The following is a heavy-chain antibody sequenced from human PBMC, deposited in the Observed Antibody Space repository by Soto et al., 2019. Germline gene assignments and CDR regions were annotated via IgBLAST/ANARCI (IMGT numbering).Heavy chain of an antibody. D-gene: IGHD3-22*01. Sequence: ASVKVSCKASGYTFTSYAMHWVRQAPGQRLEWMGWINAGNGNTKYSQKFQGRVTITGDTSASTAYMELSSLRSEDTAVYYCARDPPNYYDSSGPDNFDYWGQGTLVTVSS. J-gene: IGHJ4*02. V-gene: IGHV1-3*01. CDR1: GYTFTSYA. CDR2: INAGNGNT. CDR3: ARDPPNYYDSSGPDNFDY.